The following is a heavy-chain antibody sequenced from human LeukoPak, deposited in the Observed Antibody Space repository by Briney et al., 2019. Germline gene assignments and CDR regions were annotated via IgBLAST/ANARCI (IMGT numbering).Heavy chain of an antibody. CDR3: ARGAPRGVWNFYFDY. D-gene: IGHD1-7*01. CDR1: GYAFSSYG. V-gene: IGHV1-18*01. CDR2: VSPYNRKT. Sequence: ASVKVSCKASGYAFSSYGIGWVRQAPGRGLEWMGWVSPYNRKTNYSQKFQGRVTMTTDTSTNTDYLELRTLRSDDTAVYYCARGAPRGVWNFYFDYWGQGTLVTVSS. J-gene: IGHJ4*02.